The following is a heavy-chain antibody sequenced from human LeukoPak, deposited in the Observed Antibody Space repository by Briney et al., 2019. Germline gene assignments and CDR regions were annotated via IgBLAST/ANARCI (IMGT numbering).Heavy chain of an antibody. D-gene: IGHD4-17*01. CDR1: GFTFSSYE. J-gene: IGHJ4*02. CDR2: ISSSGSTI. CDR3: ARDRDDYGDNHLDY. Sequence: GGSLRLSCAASGFTFSSYEMNWVRQAPGKGLEWVSYISSSGSTIYYADSVKGRFTISRDNAKNSLYLQMNSLRAEDTAVYYCARDRDDYGDNHLDYWAREPWSPSPQ. V-gene: IGHV3-48*03.